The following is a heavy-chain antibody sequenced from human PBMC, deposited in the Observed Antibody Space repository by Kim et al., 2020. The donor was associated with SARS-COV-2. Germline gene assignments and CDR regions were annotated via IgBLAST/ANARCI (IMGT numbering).Heavy chain of an antibody. CDR2: IYYSGST. J-gene: IGHJ4*02. CDR1: GGSISSGGHY. D-gene: IGHD3-10*02. V-gene: IGHV4-31*03. Sequence: SETLSLTCTVSGGSISSGGHYWSWIRQHPGKGLEWIGYIYYSGSTYYNPSLKSRVTISVDTSKNQFSLKLSSVTAADTAVYYCARTMLEMATIAYWGQGTLVTVSS. CDR3: ARTMLEMATIAY.